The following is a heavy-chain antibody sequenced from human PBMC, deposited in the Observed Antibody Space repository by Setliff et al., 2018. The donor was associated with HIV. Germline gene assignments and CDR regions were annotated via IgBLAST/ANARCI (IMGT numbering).Heavy chain of an antibody. J-gene: IGHJ4*02. CDR1: GGSLSTSSHS. Sequence: LSLTCTVSGGSLSTSSHSWGRIRQSPGKGLEWVGHINHSRSTFYNPSLKNRVTMSIDTSKNQFSLKLTSVTAADTSVYFCASRLPLSSGSAFAYWGQGTLVTVSS. CDR3: ASRLPLSSGSAFAY. CDR2: INHSRST. D-gene: IGHD3-10*01. V-gene: IGHV4-39*01.